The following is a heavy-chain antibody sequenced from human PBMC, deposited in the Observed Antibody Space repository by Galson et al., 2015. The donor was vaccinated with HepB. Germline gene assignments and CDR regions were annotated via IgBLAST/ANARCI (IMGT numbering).Heavy chain of an antibody. CDR2: INPRTGGT. J-gene: IGHJ6*02. CDR1: GYTFTDNY. V-gene: IGHV1-2*02. CDR3: AREGRGMDV. Sequence: SVKVSCKASGYTFTDNYVHWVRQAPGQGLEWVGYINPRTGGTKYAQTFQGRVTMTRDTSITTVYMDLTRLKSGDTAVYYCAREGRGMDVWGQGTTVTVSS.